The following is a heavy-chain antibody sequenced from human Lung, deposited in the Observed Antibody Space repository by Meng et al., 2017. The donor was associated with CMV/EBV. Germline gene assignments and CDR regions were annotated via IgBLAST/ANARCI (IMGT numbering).Heavy chain of an antibody. CDR3: ARDIGGVSGY. V-gene: IGHV3-74*01. CDR1: GFTFSSFW. D-gene: IGHD3-3*01. J-gene: IGHJ4*02. CDR2: INEDGTTT. Sequence: GESLKISCAASGFTFSSFWVHWVRQVPGKGLVWVSRINEDGTTTNYADSVKGRFTISRDNARNTVYLQMNSLKVEDTAVYYCARDIGGVSGYWGQGTLVTASS.